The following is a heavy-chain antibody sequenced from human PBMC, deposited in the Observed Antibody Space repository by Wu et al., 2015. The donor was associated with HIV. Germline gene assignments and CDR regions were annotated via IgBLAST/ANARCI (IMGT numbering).Heavy chain of an antibody. J-gene: IGHJ6*01. Sequence: QVQLVQSGAEVKKPGASVKVSCKASGYTFTSYGISWVRQAPGQGLEWMGWISAYNGNTNYAQKLQGRVTMTTDTSTSTAYMELSRLRSDDTAVYYCARERAAAGTDFYAMDVVGPKGPTVTVSS. D-gene: IGHD6-13*01. CDR2: ISAYNGNT. CDR3: ARERAAAGTDFYAMDV. CDR1: GYTFTSYG. V-gene: IGHV1-18*01.